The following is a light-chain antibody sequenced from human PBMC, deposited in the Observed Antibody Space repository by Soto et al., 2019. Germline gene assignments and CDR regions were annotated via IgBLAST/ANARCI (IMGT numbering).Light chain of an antibody. Sequence: QSVLTQQPSVSGAPGQRVTISCTGSSSNIGAGHDVHWYQQLPGTAPKLLIYGNSNRPSGVPDRFSGSKSGTSASLAITGLQAEDEADYYCQSYDSSLSGSEVFGTGTKVTVL. V-gene: IGLV1-40*01. CDR2: GNS. CDR1: SSNIGAGHD. CDR3: QSYDSSLSGSEV. J-gene: IGLJ1*01.